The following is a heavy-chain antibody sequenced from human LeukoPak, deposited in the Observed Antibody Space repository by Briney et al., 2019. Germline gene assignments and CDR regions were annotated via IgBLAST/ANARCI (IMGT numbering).Heavy chain of an antibody. CDR1: GGTFSSYA. V-gene: IGHV1-18*01. CDR3: ARVYYDFWSGHDQTNYYYMDV. D-gene: IGHD3-3*01. CDR2: ISAYNGNT. Sequence: ASVKVSCKASGGTFSSYAISWVRQAPGQGLEWMGWISAYNGNTNYAQKLQGRVTMTTDTSTSTAYMELRSLRSDDTAVYYCARVYYDFWSGHDQTNYYYMDVWGKGTTVTVSS. J-gene: IGHJ6*03.